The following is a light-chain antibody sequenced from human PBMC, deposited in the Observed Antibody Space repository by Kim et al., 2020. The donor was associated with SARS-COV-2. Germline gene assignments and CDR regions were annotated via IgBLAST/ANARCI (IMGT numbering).Light chain of an antibody. CDR2: DVS. CDR3: CSYAGSYTV. Sequence: PGQSVTISCTGTSNDVGGYNYVSWYQQHPGKAPKLMIYDVSNRPSGVPDRFSGSKSGNTACLTISGLQPEDEADYYCCSYAGSYTVFGGGTQLTVL. CDR1: SNDVGGYNY. J-gene: IGLJ2*01. V-gene: IGLV2-11*03.